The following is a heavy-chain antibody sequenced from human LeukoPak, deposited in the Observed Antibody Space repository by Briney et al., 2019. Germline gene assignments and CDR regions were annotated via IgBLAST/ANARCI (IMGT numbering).Heavy chain of an antibody. J-gene: IGHJ4*02. CDR1: GGSFSGYY. CDR2: IHHGGRT. Sequence: SETLSLTCAVYGGSFSGYYWSWIRQPPGKGLEWIGEIHHGGRTSHNPSLKSRVTISVDTSKNQFPLTLTSVTAADTAVYYCAGSCTGSYYGVYYWGQGTLVTVSS. CDR3: AGSCTGSYYGVYY. V-gene: IGHV4-34*01. D-gene: IGHD1-26*01.